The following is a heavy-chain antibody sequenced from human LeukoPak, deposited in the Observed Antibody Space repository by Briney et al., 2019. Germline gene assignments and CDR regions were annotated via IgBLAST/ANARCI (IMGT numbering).Heavy chain of an antibody. Sequence: KSGESLKISCKGSGYRFTSYWIGWGRRVPGKGLEGMGIIYPGASDTRYSPSFQGQVTISADKSISTAYLQWSSLKASDTAMYYCARSSGYSYGATYYFDYRGQGTLVTVSS. V-gene: IGHV5-51*01. J-gene: IGHJ4*02. CDR3: ARSSGYSYGATYYFDY. CDR1: GYRFTSYW. D-gene: IGHD5-18*01. CDR2: IYPGASDT.